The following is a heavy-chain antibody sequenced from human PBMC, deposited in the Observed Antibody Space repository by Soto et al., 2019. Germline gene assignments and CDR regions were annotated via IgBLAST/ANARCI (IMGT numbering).Heavy chain of an antibody. CDR3: ARGRGYSYGLDP. Sequence: SETLSLTCAVSGFSISSYYWSWIRQPPGEGLEWIGFISYSGTTSYSPSLKSRVAISLDTSKNQFSLSLSSVTAADTAVYYCARGRGYSYGLDPWGQGTLVTVSS. V-gene: IGHV4-30-4*01. D-gene: IGHD5-18*01. J-gene: IGHJ5*02. CDR2: ISYSGTT. CDR1: GFSISSYY.